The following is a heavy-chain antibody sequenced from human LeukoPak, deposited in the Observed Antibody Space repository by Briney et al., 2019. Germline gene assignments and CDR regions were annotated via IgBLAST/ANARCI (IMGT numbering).Heavy chain of an antibody. CDR2: ISGDGGST. CDR3: AKDISSRREVAGTVY. Sequence: GGSLRLSCAASGFTFDDYAMHWVRQAPGKGLEWVSLISGDGGSTYYADSVKGRFTISRDNSKNSLYLQMNSLRTEDTALYYCAKDISSRREVAGTVYWGQGTLVTVSS. CDR1: GFTFDDYA. V-gene: IGHV3-43*02. J-gene: IGHJ4*02. D-gene: IGHD6-19*01.